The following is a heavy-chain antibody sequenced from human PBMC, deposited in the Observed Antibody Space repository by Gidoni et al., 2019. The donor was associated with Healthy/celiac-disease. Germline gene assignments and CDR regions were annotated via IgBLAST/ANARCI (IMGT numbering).Heavy chain of an antibody. V-gene: IGHV3-20*01. CDR3: AREDSSSWYYFDY. CDR2: INWNGGST. D-gene: IGHD6-13*01. J-gene: IGHJ4*02. CDR1: GFTLDDYG. Sequence: EVQLVEAGGGAGRHGGSLRLCCAASGFTLDDYGMSWVRQAPGKGLEWVSGINWNGGSTGYADSVKGRFTISRDNAKNSLYLQMNSLRAEDTALYHCAREDSSSWYYFDYWGQGTLVTVSS.